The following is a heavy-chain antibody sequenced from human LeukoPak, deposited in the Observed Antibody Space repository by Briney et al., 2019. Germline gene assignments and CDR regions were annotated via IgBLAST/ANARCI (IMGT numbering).Heavy chain of an antibody. Sequence: GGSLRLSYAASGFTFSSYSMNWVRQAPGKGLEWVSSISSSSSYIYYADSVKGRFTISRDNAKNSLYLQMNSLRAEDTAVYYCARGYQSYGGNSLNFDYWGQGTLVAVSS. CDR3: ARGYQSYGGNSLNFDY. CDR2: ISSSSSYI. J-gene: IGHJ4*02. CDR1: GFTFSSYS. D-gene: IGHD4-23*01. V-gene: IGHV3-21*01.